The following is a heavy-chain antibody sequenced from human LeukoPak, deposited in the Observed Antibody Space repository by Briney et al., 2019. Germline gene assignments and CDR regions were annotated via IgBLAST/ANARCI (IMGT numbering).Heavy chain of an antibody. J-gene: IGHJ5*02. Sequence: GGSLRLSCAASGFTLSGSAIHWVRQASGKGLEWVGRIRNKVSNYATTYTASVKGRFTISRDDSTNTAYLQMNSLKTDDTAMYYCTRHFGTQPFDPWGQGTLVTVSS. CDR3: TRHFGTQPFDP. CDR1: GFTLSGSA. CDR2: IRNKVSNYAT. D-gene: IGHD5-18*01. V-gene: IGHV3-73*01.